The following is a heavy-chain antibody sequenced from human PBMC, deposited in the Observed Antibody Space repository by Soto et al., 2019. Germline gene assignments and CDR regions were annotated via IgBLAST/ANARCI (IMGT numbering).Heavy chain of an antibody. J-gene: IGHJ6*02. CDR1: GDSITQSF. V-gene: IGHV4-59*08. D-gene: IGHD3-16*01. CDR3: ARRPWGGVDL. Sequence: QVQVHESGPGLVNPSETLSLTCSVSGDSITQSFWNWIRQPPGKGLEWIGYIYGSARTNYNPSLKSRVTISVDTSKNQFSLKLDSVTAADTAVYYCARRPWGGVDLWGQGTTVTVSS. CDR2: IYGSART.